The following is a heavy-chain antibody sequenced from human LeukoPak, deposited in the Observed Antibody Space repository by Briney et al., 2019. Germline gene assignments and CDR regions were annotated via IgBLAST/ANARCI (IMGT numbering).Heavy chain of an antibody. D-gene: IGHD2-15*01. CDR1: GGSFSGYY. Sequence: PSETLSLTCAVYGGSFSGYYWSWIRQPPGKGLEWIGEINHSGSTNYNPSLKSRVTISVDTSKNQFSLKLSSVTAADTAVYYCARGRIAYYYMDVWGKGTTVTISS. V-gene: IGHV4-34*01. CDR2: INHSGST. J-gene: IGHJ6*03. CDR3: ARGRIAYYYMDV.